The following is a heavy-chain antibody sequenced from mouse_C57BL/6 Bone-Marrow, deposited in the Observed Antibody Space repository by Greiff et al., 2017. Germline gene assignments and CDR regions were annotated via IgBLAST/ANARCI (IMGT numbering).Heavy chain of an antibody. D-gene: IGHD1-1*01. CDR2: ISNLAYSI. CDR3: ARQDTTDNFDV. CDR1: GFTFSDYG. V-gene: IGHV5-15*01. Sequence: EVQLVESGGGLVQPGGSLKLSCAASGFTFSDYGMAWVRQAPRKGPEWVAFISNLAYSIYYEDTVTGRFTISRGNAKHTLYLEMSSLRSEDTAMYYCARQDTTDNFDVWGTGTTVTVSS. J-gene: IGHJ1*03.